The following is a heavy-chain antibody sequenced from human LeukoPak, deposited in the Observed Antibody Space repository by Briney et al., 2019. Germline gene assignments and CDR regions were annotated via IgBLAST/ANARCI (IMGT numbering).Heavy chain of an antibody. CDR3: ARDQAYRFDY. Sequence: GGSLRLSCAASGFTFSAYSMNWVRQAPEKGREWVSYIGSSSSPIYYADSVKGRFTISRDNAKNSLYLQMDSLRAEDTAVYYCARDQAYRFDYWGQGTLVSVSS. V-gene: IGHV3-48*01. CDR2: IGSSSSPI. CDR1: GFTFSAYS. J-gene: IGHJ4*02.